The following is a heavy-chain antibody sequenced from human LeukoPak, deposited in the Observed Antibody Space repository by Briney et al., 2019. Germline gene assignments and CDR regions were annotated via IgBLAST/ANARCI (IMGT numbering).Heavy chain of an antibody. CDR3: ARGPYYDSSGYYYYFDY. Sequence: PSETLSLTCAVYGGSFSGYYWSWIRQPPGKGLEWIGEINHSGSTNYNPSLKSRVTISVDTSKNQFSLKLSSVTAADTAVYYCARGPYYDSSGYYYYFDYWGQGTLVTVSS. J-gene: IGHJ4*02. CDR2: INHSGST. V-gene: IGHV4-34*01. CDR1: GGSFSGYY. D-gene: IGHD3-22*01.